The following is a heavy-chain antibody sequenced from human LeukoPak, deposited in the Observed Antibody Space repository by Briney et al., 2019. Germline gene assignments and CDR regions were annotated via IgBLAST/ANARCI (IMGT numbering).Heavy chain of an antibody. D-gene: IGHD2-2*03. CDR3: ARDIGYCSSTSCFYGMDV. V-gene: IGHV1-46*01. J-gene: IGHJ6*02. CDR1: GYTFTSYY. Sequence: GASVNVSCKASGYTFTSYYMHWVRQAPGQGLEWMGIINPSGGSTSYAQKFQGRVTMTRDTSTSTVYMELSSLRSEDTAVYYCARDIGYCSSTSCFYGMDVWGQGTTVTVSS. CDR2: INPSGGST.